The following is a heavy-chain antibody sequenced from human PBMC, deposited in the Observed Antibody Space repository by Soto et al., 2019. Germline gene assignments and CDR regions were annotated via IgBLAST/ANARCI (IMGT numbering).Heavy chain of an antibody. CDR3: SKVRGQGTRPDY. CDR1: GFSFSTFW. CDR2: INQDGSEK. V-gene: IGHV3-7*02. Sequence: GGSLRLSCVTSGFSFSTFWLNWVRQAPGRGLEWVANINQDGSEKYYVDSVKGRFTISRDNSKNTLYLQMNSLRPEDTAVYYCSKVRGQGTRPDYRAQRSLVPVSS. D-gene: IGHD6-6*01. J-gene: IGHJ4*02.